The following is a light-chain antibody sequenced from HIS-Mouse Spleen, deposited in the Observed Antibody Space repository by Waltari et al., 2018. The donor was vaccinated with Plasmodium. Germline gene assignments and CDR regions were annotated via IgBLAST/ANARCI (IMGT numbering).Light chain of an antibody. Sequence: IVLTQPPGTLPLSPGARATLSCRASQSVSSSYLAWYQQKPGQAPRLLIYGASSRATGIPDRFSGSGSGTDFTLTISRLEPEDFAVYYCQQYGSSPYTFGQGTKLEIQ. V-gene: IGKV3-20*01. J-gene: IGKJ2*01. CDR1: QSVSSSY. CDR3: QQYGSSPYT. CDR2: GAS.